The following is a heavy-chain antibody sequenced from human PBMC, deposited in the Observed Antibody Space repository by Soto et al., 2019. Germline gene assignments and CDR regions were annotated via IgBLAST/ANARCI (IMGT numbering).Heavy chain of an antibody. V-gene: IGHV1-69*01. Sequence: QVQLVQSGAEVKKPGSSVKVSCKASGGTFGSYAISWVRQAPGQVLEWMGGIIPIPGTANYAQTFQGRVTIAADEATSTAYMELSSLRSEDTAVYYCARSQGSSTSLEIYYYYYYGMDVWGQGTTVTVSS. CDR3: ARSQGSSTSLEIYYYYYYGMDV. J-gene: IGHJ6*02. CDR2: IIPIPGTA. CDR1: GGTFGSYA. D-gene: IGHD2-2*01.